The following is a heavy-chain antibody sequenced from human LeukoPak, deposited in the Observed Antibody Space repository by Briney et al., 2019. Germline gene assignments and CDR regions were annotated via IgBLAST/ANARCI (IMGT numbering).Heavy chain of an antibody. J-gene: IGHJ4*02. Sequence: ASVKVSCTASGYTFTGYYMHWVRQAPGQGLEWMGWINPNSGGTNYAQKFQGRVTMTRDTSISTAYMELSRLRSDDTAVYYCARDLHRQDDYGAYWGQGTLVTVSS. CDR3: ARDLHRQDDYGAY. CDR1: GYTFTGYY. CDR2: INPNSGGT. V-gene: IGHV1-2*02.